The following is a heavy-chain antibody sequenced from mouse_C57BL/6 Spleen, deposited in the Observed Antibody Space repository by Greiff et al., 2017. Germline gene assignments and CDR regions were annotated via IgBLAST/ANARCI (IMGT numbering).Heavy chain of an antibody. V-gene: IGHV3-6*01. CDR3: ARERANWDYFDY. Sequence: EVQLVESGPGLVKPSQSLSLTCSVTGYSITSGYYWNWIRQFPGNKLEWMGYISYDGSNNYNPSLKNRISITRDTSKNQFFLKLNSVTTEDTATYYCARERANWDYFDYWGQGTTLTVSS. CDR1: GYSITSGYY. D-gene: IGHD4-1*01. J-gene: IGHJ2*01. CDR2: ISYDGSN.